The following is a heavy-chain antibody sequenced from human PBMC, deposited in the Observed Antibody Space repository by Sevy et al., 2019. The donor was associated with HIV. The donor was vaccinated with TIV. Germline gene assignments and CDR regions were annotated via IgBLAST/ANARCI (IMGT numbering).Heavy chain of an antibody. CDR2: TYYRSKWYN. J-gene: IGHJ3*02. D-gene: IGHD2-21*01. V-gene: IGHV6-1*01. Sequence: SQTLSLTCAISGDSVSSNSAVWNWIRQSPSRGLEWLGRTYYRSKWYNDYTVSVKRRITIHPDTSKNQFSLQLNSVTPEDTAMYYCARKGDSVGSFDIWGQGTMVTVSS. CDR1: GDSVSSNSAV. CDR3: ARKGDSVGSFDI.